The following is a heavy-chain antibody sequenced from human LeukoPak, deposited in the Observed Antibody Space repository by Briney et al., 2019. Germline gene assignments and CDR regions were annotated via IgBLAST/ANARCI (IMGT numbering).Heavy chain of an antibody. CDR2: IYYSGST. CDR3: ARGRYDFWSGYILDY. D-gene: IGHD3-3*01. Sequence: PSETLSLTCTVSGGSISSSSYYWGWIRQPPGKGLEWIGSIYYSGSTYYNPSLKSRVTISVDTSKNQFSLKLSSVTAADTAVYYCARGRYDFWSGYILDYWGQGTLVTVSS. J-gene: IGHJ4*02. CDR1: GGSISSSSYY. V-gene: IGHV4-39*07.